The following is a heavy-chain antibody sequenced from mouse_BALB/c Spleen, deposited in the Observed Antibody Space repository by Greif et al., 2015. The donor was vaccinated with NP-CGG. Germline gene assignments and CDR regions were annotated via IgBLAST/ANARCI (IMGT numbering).Heavy chain of an antibody. V-gene: IGHV14-3*02. CDR3: ARKLGRGLYFDY. CDR2: IDPANGNT. D-gene: IGHD4-1*01. CDR1: GFNIKDTY. Sequence: EVQLQESGAELVKPGASVKLSCTASGFNIKDTYMHWVKQRPEQGLEWIGRIDPANGNTKYDPKFQGKATITADTSSNTAYLQLSSLTSEDTAVYYCARKLGRGLYFDYCGRGTTLTVSS. J-gene: IGHJ2*01.